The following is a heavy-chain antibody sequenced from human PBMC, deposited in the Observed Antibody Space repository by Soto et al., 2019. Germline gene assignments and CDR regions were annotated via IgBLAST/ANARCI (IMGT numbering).Heavy chain of an antibody. Sequence: ASETLSLTCTVSGGSISSSSYYWGWIRQPPGKGLEWIGSIYYSGSTYYNPSLKSRVTISVDTSKNQFSLKPSSVTAADTAVYYCARLSDVEKVWAHREVPRYYFDYWGQGTLVTVSS. CDR1: GGSISSSSYY. V-gene: IGHV4-39*01. D-gene: IGHD2-8*01. J-gene: IGHJ4*02. CDR2: IYYSGST. CDR3: ARLSDVEKVWAHREVPRYYFDY.